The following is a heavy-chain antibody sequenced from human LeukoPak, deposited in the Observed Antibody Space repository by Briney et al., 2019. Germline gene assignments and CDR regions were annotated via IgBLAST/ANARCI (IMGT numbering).Heavy chain of an antibody. J-gene: IGHJ4*02. CDR1: GFTVSSNS. V-gene: IGHV3-53*01. CDR3: AKGASWDY. CDR2: IFSST. Sequence: GGSLRLSCTVSGFTVSSNSMSWVRQAPGKGLEWVSFIFSSTHYSDSVKGRFTISRDNSKNTLYLQMNSLRAEDAAVYYCAKGASWDYWGQGTLATVSS.